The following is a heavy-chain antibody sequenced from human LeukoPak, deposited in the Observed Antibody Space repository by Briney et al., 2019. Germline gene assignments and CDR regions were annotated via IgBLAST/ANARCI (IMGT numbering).Heavy chain of an antibody. D-gene: IGHD6-6*01. J-gene: IGHJ4*02. V-gene: IGHV1-69*04. CDR1: GGTFSSYA. CDR3: ARDSSFRPFDY. Sequence: SAKVSCKASGGTFSSYAISWVRQAPGQGLEWMGRIIPILGIANYAQKFQGRVTITADKSTSTAYMELSSLRSDDTAVYYCARDSSFRPFDYWGQGTLVTVSS. CDR2: IIPILGIA.